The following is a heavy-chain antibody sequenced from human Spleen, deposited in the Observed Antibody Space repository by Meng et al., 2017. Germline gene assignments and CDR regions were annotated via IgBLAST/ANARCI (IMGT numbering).Heavy chain of an antibody. V-gene: IGHV4-34*01. Sequence: QVRRQTWVSGLLKTSETLALTCVISGGSFSDYYWSWIRQPPGKGLEWIGEINHSGSTNYNPSLESRATISVDTSQNNLSLKLSSVTAADSAVYYXARGPTTMAHDFDYWGQGTLVTVSS. CDR2: INHSGST. CDR3: ARGPTTMAHDFDY. J-gene: IGHJ4*02. CDR1: GGSFSDYY. D-gene: IGHD4-11*01.